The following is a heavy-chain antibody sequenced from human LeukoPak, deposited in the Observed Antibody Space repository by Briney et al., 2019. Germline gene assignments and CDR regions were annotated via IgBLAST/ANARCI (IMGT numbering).Heavy chain of an antibody. V-gene: IGHV3-23*01. CDR1: GFTFSSYA. CDR3: AKGGVGATREAFDI. CDR2: ISGSGGST. J-gene: IGHJ3*02. Sequence: GGSLRLSCAASGFTFSSYAMSRVRQAPGKGLEWVSAISGSGGSTYYADSVKGRFTISRDNSKNTLYLQMNSLRAEDTAVYYWAKGGVGATREAFDIWGQGTMVTVSS. D-gene: IGHD1-26*01.